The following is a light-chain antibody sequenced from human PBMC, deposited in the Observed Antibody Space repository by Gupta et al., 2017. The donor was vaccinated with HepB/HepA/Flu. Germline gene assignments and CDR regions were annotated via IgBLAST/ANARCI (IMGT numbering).Light chain of an antibody. CDR1: QSLVHSDGNTY. CDR3: MQETQFPPS. Sequence: DIVMTQTPLSSPVTLGQPASISCRSSQSLVHSDGNTYLSWVQQRPGQPPRPLIYKRSSRCTGVPDRFSGGGAGTEFTLKISRGEAEDVGVYYCMQETQFPPSFGQGTKLEIK. J-gene: IGKJ2*03. CDR2: KRS. V-gene: IGKV2-24*01.